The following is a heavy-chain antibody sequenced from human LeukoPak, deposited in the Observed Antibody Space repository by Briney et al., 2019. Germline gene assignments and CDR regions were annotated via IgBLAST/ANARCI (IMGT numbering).Heavy chain of an antibody. CDR1: GFTFDDYT. CDR3: AKDIGSHSSSPGFDY. Sequence: GGSLRLSCAAAGFTFDDYTMHWVRQAPGKGLGWVSLISWDGGSTYYPDSVKGRFTISRDNSKNSLYLQMNSLRTEDTALYYCAKDIGSHSSSPGFDYWGQGTLVTVSS. V-gene: IGHV3-43*01. J-gene: IGHJ4*02. CDR2: ISWDGGST. D-gene: IGHD6-6*01.